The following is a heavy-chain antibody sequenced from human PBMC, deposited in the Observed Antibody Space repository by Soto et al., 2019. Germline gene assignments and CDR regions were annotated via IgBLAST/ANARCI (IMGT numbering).Heavy chain of an antibody. V-gene: IGHV1-8*01. Sequence: QVQLVQSGAEVKKPGASVKVSCQASGYTFTTYNINWVRQATGQGLEWMGWMNPNSGSTGYAQKFQGRVTMTRNTSIIAAYMELSSLRSEDTAVYYCTRGHNWFDPWGQGTLVTVSS. CDR1: GYTFTTYN. CDR3: TRGHNWFDP. J-gene: IGHJ5*02. CDR2: MNPNSGST.